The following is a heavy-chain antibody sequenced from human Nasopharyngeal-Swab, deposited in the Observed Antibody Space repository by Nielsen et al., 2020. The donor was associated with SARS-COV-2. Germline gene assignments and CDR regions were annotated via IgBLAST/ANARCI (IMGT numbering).Heavy chain of an antibody. CDR2: IYPGDSDT. Sequence: VGPNAGKGLEWMGIIYPGDSDTRYSPSFQGQVTISADKSISTAYLQWSSLKASDTAMYYCAGLGSSGWIDYWGQGTLVTVSS. D-gene: IGHD6-19*01. V-gene: IGHV5-51*01. CDR3: AGLGSSGWIDY. J-gene: IGHJ4*02.